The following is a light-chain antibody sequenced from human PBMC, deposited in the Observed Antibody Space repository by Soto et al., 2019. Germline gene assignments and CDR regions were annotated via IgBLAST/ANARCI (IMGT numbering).Light chain of an antibody. CDR3: LQDYNYPRT. J-gene: IGKJ1*01. V-gene: IGKV1-6*01. CDR2: AAS. CDR1: QGSRND. Sequence: AIGMTQSPSSLSASVGDRVTITCRARQGSRNDLGWYQQKPGKAPKLLIYAASSLQSGVPSRFSGSGSGTDFTLTIRSLQPEDFATYYCLQDYNYPRTFGQGTKVEIK.